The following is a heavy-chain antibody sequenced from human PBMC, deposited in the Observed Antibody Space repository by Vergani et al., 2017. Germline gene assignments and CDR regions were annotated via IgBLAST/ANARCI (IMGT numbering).Heavy chain of an antibody. Sequence: EVQLLQSGGGVIQPGGSVRLSCAASGFTFSACPLTWVRQAPAKGLEWVSALSPRYPSTYYADSVKGRFTISRDNTKNSLSLQMSGLRVEDTAVYYCVRLPRCPWNFDLWGRGTLITVSS. CDR1: GFTFSACP. CDR2: LSPRYPST. D-gene: IGHD2-2*01. V-gene: IGHV3-23*01. J-gene: IGHJ2*01. CDR3: VRLPRCPWNFDL.